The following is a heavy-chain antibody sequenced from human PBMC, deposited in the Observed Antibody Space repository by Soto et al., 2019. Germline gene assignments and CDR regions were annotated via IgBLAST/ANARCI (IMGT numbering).Heavy chain of an antibody. V-gene: IGHV4-34*01. J-gene: IGHJ6*02. CDR3: ASLIYAGPFPV. CDR2: INHSGST. D-gene: IGHD3-16*01. Sequence: QVQLQQWGAGLLKPSETLSLTCAVYGGSFTGYYWSWIRQPPGKGLECIGEINHSGSTNYNPSLKSRVTISVDTSKNQFSLKLSSVTAADTAVYYCASLIYAGPFPVWGQGTTVTVSS. CDR1: GGSFTGYY.